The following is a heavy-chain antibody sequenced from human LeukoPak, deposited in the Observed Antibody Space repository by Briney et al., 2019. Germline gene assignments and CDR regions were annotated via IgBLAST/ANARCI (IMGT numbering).Heavy chain of an antibody. V-gene: IGHV1-69*13. CDR3: ARDQGNPGYYYYGMDV. Sequence: SVKVSCKASGGTFSSYAISWVRQAPGQGLEWMGGIVPIFGTANYAQKFQGRVTITADESTSTAYMELSSLRSEDTAVYYCARDQGNPGYYYYGMDVWGQGITVTVSS. J-gene: IGHJ6*02. D-gene: IGHD4-23*01. CDR2: IVPIFGTA. CDR1: GGTFSSYA.